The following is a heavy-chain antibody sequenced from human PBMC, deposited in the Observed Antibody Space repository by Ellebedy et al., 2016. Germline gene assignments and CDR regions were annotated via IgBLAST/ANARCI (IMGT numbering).Heavy chain of an antibody. CDR2: ISSSSSTI. CDR1: GFTFSSYS. D-gene: IGHD6-6*01. CDR3: ARDRFSSSVADY. Sequence: GGSLRLSCAASGFTFSSYSMNWVRQAPGKGLEWVSSISSSSSTIYYADSVKGRFTISRDNAKNSLYLQMNSLRAEDTAVYYCARDRFSSSVADYWGQGTLVTVSS. J-gene: IGHJ4*02. V-gene: IGHV3-48*01.